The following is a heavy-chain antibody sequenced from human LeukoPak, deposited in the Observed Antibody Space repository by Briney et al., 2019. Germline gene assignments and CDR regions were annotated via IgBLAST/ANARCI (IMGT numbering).Heavy chain of an antibody. D-gene: IGHD4-17*01. CDR3: ARDVGVYGDYAILGY. Sequence: GGSLRLSCAASGFNFSSYSMNWVRQAPGKGLEWLSFITSSSRTIYYTDSVRGRFTVSRDNGKNSLYLQMNSLRAEDSAVYYCARDVGVYGDYAILGYWGQGTLVTVSS. V-gene: IGHV3-48*01. J-gene: IGHJ4*02. CDR1: GFNFSSYS. CDR2: ITSSSRTI.